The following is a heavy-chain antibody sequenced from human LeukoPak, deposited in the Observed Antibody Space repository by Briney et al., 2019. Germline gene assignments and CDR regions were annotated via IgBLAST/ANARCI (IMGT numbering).Heavy chain of an antibody. Sequence: PGGSLRLSCAASGFTVSSNYMSWIRQAPGKGLEWLSYIGSSNTIYSADSVKGRFTISRDNAKNSLYLQMNSLRAEDTAVYYCARGSFLITFGGLIVWGQGTLVTVSS. CDR3: ARGSFLITFGGLIV. V-gene: IGHV3-11*04. CDR1: GFTVSSNY. J-gene: IGHJ4*02. CDR2: IGSSNTI. D-gene: IGHD3-16*02.